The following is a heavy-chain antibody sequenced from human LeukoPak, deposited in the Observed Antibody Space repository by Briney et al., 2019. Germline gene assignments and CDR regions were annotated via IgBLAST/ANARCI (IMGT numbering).Heavy chain of an antibody. CDR1: GFTFSSYS. V-gene: IGHV3-21*01. D-gene: IGHD3-10*01. CDR3: AVSGSGSYYSRDAFDI. Sequence: GGSLRLSCAASGFTFSSYSMSWVRQAPGKGLEWVSSISSSSSYIYYADSVKGRFTISRDNDKNSLYMQMNSLRAEDTAVYYCAVSGSGSYYSRDAFDIWGQGTMVTVSS. CDR2: ISSSSSYI. J-gene: IGHJ3*02.